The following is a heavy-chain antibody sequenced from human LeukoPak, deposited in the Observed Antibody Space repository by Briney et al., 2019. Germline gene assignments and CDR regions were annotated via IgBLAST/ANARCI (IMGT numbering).Heavy chain of an antibody. J-gene: IGHJ1*01. CDR1: GFIFPDAW. Sequence: GGSLRLSCAASGFIFPDAWIHWVRQAPGKGLEWAGRIKNRNRGRTTDYAAPVKGRFTISRDDSRDTLYLQMNSLKTEDTAVYYCVTDGGQLPYYFTYWGQGTLVTVSS. CDR2: IKNRNRGRTT. V-gene: IGHV3-15*01. CDR3: VTDGGQLPYYFTY. D-gene: IGHD3/OR15-3a*01.